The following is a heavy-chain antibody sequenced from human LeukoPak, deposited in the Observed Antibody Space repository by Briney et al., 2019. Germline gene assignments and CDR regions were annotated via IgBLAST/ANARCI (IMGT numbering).Heavy chain of an antibody. CDR2: IKQDGSEK. V-gene: IGHV3-7*01. D-gene: IGHD3-22*01. J-gene: IGHJ4*02. CDR3: AREAKYYYDSSGYFD. Sequence: PGGSLRLSCAASGFTFSSYWMSWVRQAPGKGLEWVANIKQDGSEKYYVDSVKGRFTISRDNAKNSLYLQMNSLRAEDTAVYYCAREAKYYYDSSGYFDWGQGTLVTVSS. CDR1: GFTFSSYW.